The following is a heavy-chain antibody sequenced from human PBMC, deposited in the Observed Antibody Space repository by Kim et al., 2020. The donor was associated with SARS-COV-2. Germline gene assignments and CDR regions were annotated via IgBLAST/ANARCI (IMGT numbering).Heavy chain of an antibody. Sequence: GGSLRLSCAVSGITFRSYAMSWVRQAPGKGLEWVSGISGSGDRIYYGDSVKGRFAISRDNSKNTLYLQMNSLRVEDTAVYYCAKGVISLVRGSFDYWGQGILVTVSS. J-gene: IGHJ4*02. D-gene: IGHD3-10*01. CDR3: AKGVISLVRGSFDY. CDR1: GITFRSYA. CDR2: ISGSGDRI. V-gene: IGHV3-23*01.